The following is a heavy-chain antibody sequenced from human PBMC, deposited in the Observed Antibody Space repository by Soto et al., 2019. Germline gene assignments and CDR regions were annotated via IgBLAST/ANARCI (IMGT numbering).Heavy chain of an antibody. J-gene: IGHJ6*02. CDR2: IIPIFGTA. V-gene: IGHV1-69*13. CDR3: AREPRYYYGMDV. CDR1: GGTFSSYA. Sequence: SVKVSCKASGGTFSSYAISWVRQPPGQGLEWMGGIIPIFGTANYAQKFQGRVTITADESTSTAYMELSSLRSEDTAVYYCAREPRYYYGMDVWGQGTTVTVSS.